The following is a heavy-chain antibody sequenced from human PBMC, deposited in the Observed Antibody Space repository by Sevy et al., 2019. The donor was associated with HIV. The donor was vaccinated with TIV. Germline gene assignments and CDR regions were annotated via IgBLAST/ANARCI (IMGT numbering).Heavy chain of an antibody. J-gene: IGHJ4*02. CDR3: ARDGISFVAGTPNFDY. CDR1: GYTFTSYG. CDR2: ISAYNGNT. Sequence: ASVKVSCKASGYTFTSYGISWVRQAPGQGLEWMGWISAYNGNTNYAQKLQGRVTMTTDTSTSTAYMELRSLRSDDTAVYYCARDGISFVAGTPNFDYWGQGTLVTVSS. D-gene: IGHD6-19*01. V-gene: IGHV1-18*01.